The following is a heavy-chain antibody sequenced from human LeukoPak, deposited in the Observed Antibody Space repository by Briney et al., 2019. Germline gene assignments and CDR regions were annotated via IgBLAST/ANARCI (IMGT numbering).Heavy chain of an antibody. CDR3: ARESSSDAFDI. CDR1: GFTFSTYN. CDR2: ITSSSSTI. Sequence: GGSLRLSCAASGFTFSTYNMNWVRQAPGKGLEWVSSITSSSSTIYYADSVKGRFTISRDNAKNSLYLQMNSLRAEDTAVYYCARESSSDAFDIWGQGTMVTVSS. V-gene: IGHV3-48*01. J-gene: IGHJ3*02. D-gene: IGHD6-19*01.